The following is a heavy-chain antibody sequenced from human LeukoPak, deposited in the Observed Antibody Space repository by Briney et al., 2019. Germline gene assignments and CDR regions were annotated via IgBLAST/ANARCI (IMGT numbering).Heavy chain of an antibody. CDR3: ARDRSISAAGDTY. D-gene: IGHD6-13*01. V-gene: IGHV3-74*01. CDR1: GFSFNTYW. CDR2: VNRDGSST. Sequence: GGSLRLSCAASGFSFNTYWMHWVRQAPGKGLVWVSRVNRDGSSTSYADSVKGRFTISRDNAKNTLSLQMNSLRAEDTAVYYCARDRSISAAGDTYWGQGTLVTVSS. J-gene: IGHJ4*02.